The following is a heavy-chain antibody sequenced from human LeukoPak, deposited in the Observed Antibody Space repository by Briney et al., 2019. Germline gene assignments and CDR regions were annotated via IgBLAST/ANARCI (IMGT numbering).Heavy chain of an antibody. CDR3: ARDEVGKMATIIDY. CDR1: GFTFSSYD. CDR2: IGTAGDT. Sequence: GGSLRLSCAACGFTFSSYDMHWVRQATGKGLEWVSAIGTAGDTYHPGSVKGQFTTYRENANKSLYLQMNSLRAEDTAVYYCARDEVGKMATIIDYWGQGTLVTVSS. V-gene: IGHV3-13*03. D-gene: IGHD5-24*01. J-gene: IGHJ4*02.